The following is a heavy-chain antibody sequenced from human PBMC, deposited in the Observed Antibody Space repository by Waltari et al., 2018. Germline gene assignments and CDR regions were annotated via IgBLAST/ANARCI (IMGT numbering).Heavy chain of an antibody. D-gene: IGHD1-26*01. CDR2: ISGSGGST. V-gene: IGHV3-23*01. Sequence: EVQLLESGGGLVQPGGSLRLSCAASGFTFSSYAMSWVRLAPGKGLEWVSAISGSGGSTYYADSVKGRFTISRDNSKNTLYLQMNSLRAEDTAVYYCAKDQSKSGRADYWGQGTLVTVSS. CDR1: GFTFSSYA. CDR3: AKDQSKSGRADY. J-gene: IGHJ4*02.